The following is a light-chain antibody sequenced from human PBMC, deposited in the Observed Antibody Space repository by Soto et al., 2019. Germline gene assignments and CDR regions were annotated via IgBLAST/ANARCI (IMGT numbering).Light chain of an antibody. J-gene: IGKJ2*01. V-gene: IGKV3-15*01. Sequence: EIVMTQSPAALSVSLGERVSLTCRASQAVSSYLAWYQQKPGQAPRILISDASTRATDIPDRFSGSGSGTDFTLTISSLQSSDLAVYYCLQYSTWPPLYTFGQGTMLEIK. CDR2: DAS. CDR1: QAVSSY. CDR3: LQYSTWPPLYT.